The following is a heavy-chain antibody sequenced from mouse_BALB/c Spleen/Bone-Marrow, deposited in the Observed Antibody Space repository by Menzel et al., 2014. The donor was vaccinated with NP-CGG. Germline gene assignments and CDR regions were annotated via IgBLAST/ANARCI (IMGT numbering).Heavy chain of an antibody. J-gene: IGHJ2*01. CDR3: ASYYYGHYFDY. V-gene: IGHV14-3*02. CDR1: GFNIKDTY. Sequence: EVQLQQSGAELVKPGASVKLSCTASGFNIKDTYMQWVKQRPEQGLEWIGRIDPANGNTKYDPKFQGKATITADTSSNTAYLQLSSLTSEDTAVYYCASYYYGHYFDYWGQGTTLTVSS. D-gene: IGHD1-1*01. CDR2: IDPANGNT.